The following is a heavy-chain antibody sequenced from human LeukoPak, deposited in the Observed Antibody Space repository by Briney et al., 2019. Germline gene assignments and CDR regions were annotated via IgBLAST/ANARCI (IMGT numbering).Heavy chain of an antibody. V-gene: IGHV1-69*04. CDR2: IIPILGTA. CDR1: GGTFSSYA. CDR3: ARGVWFGEQSFDY. D-gene: IGHD3-10*01. J-gene: IGHJ4*02. Sequence: GASVKVSCKASGGTFSSYAISWVRQAPGQGLEWMGRIIPILGTANYAQKFQGRVTITADKSTSTAYMELSSLRSEDTAVYYCARGVWFGEQSFDYWGQGTLVTVSS.